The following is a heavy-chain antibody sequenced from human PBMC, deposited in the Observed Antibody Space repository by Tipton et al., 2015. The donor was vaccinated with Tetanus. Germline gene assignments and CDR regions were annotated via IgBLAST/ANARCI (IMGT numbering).Heavy chain of an antibody. D-gene: IGHD6-6*01. CDR2: IYPTGNT. J-gene: IGHJ3*02. CDR1: SVSIADNTNY. V-gene: IGHV4-39*07. CDR3: ARDKRLADRTPFDM. Sequence: TLSLTCTVSSVSIADNTNYWGWIRQPPGKGLEWIGSIYPTGNTKYNPSLMSRVAMSVDMSRNQFSLRLNSVTSADTAVYYCARDKRLADRTPFDMWGLGTLVTVSS.